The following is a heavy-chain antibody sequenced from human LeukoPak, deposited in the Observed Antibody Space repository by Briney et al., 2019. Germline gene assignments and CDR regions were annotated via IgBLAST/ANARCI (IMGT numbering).Heavy chain of an antibody. CDR1: GGSISSYY. J-gene: IGHJ3*01. CDR3: ARGFFDILTGYHYVAFDV. Sequence: SETLSLTCTVSGGSISSYYWSWIRQPPGKGLEWIGYIYFGGSTNYNPSLKSRVTISVDTSKNQFSLNLSSVTAADTAVYYCARGFFDILTGYHYVAFDVWGQGTMVTVSS. D-gene: IGHD3-9*01. V-gene: IGHV4-59*01. CDR2: IYFGGST.